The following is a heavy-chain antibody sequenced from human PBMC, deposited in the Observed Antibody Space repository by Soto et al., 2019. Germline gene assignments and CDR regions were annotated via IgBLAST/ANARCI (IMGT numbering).Heavy chain of an antibody. D-gene: IGHD2-8*01. Sequence: GSLRLSCAASGFTFSSYAMSWVRQAPGKGLEWVSAISGSGGSTYYADSVKGRFTISRDNSKNTLYLQMNSLRAEDTAVYYCAKDLDNYCTNGVCYTKGYFDYWGQGTLVTVSS. CDR3: AKDLDNYCTNGVCYTKGYFDY. CDR1: GFTFSSYA. CDR2: ISGSGGST. J-gene: IGHJ4*02. V-gene: IGHV3-23*01.